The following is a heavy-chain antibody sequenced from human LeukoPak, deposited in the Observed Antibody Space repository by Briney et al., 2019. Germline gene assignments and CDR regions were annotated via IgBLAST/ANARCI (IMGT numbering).Heavy chain of an antibody. D-gene: IGHD3-10*01. CDR2: IIPILGIA. CDR3: ARESHYYGSGRANYYYYGMDV. V-gene: IGHV1-69*04. J-gene: IGHJ6*02. CDR1: GGTFSSYA. Sequence: SVKVSCKASGGTFSSYAISWVRQAPGQGLEWMGRIIPILGIANYAQKFQGRVTITADKSTSTAYMELSSLRSEDTAVYYCARESHYYGSGRANYYYYGMDVWGQGTTVTVSS.